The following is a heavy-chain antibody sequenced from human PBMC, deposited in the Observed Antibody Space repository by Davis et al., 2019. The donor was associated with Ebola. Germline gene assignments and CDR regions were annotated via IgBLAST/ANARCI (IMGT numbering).Heavy chain of an antibody. V-gene: IGHV3-11*06. CDR3: AREGGMEFDS. D-gene: IGHD3-16*01. J-gene: IGHJ5*01. CDR1: GFTFSFYA. CDR2: ISANSLYT. Sequence: GESLKISCTASGFTFSFYAMNWIRQAPGKGLEWLSYISANSLYTDYADSVKGRVFISRDNAKNSLYLQMNNLRAEDTAVYYCAREGGMEFDSWGQGTLLTVSS.